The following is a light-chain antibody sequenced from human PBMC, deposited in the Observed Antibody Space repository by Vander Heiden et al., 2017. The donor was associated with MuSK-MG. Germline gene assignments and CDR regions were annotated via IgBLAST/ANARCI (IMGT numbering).Light chain of an antibody. CDR3: QSYDSSLRGHVV. Sequence: QSVLTQPPSVSGAPGQRVTISCTGSSSNIGAGYDVHWYQQLPGTAPKLLIYGNNNRPSGVPDRFSGSKSGTSASLAITGLQAEDEADYYCQSYDSSLRGHVVFGGGTKVTFL. CDR2: GNN. V-gene: IGLV1-40*01. J-gene: IGLJ2*01. CDR1: SSNIGAGYD.